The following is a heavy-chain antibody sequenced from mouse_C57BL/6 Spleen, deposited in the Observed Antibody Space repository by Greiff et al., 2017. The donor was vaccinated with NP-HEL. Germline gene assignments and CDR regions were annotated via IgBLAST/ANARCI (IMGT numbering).Heavy chain of an antibody. Sequence: ESGPGLVKPSQSLSLTCSVTGYSITSGYYWNWIRQFPGNKLEWMGYISYDGSNNYNPSLKNRISITRDTSKNQFFLKLNSVTTEDTATYYCARAGANWAGQVLFDYWGKGATLTVSS. D-gene: IGHD4-1*01. CDR2: ISYDGSN. V-gene: IGHV3-6*01. J-gene: IGHJ2*01. CDR3: ARAGANWAGQVLFDY. CDR1: GYSITSGYY.